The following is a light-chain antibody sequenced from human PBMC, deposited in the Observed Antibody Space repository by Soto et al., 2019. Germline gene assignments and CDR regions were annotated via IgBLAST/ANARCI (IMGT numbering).Light chain of an antibody. CDR1: SSDVGAYNY. Sequence: QSALTQPPSASGSPGQSVTMSCTGTSSDVGAYNYVSWYQHRPGKAPKLMISDVNKRPSGVPDRFSGSKSGNTASLTVSGLQADDEADYYCISYAGSNNVVLGGGTKLTVL. V-gene: IGLV2-8*01. CDR3: ISYAGSNNVV. J-gene: IGLJ2*01. CDR2: DVN.